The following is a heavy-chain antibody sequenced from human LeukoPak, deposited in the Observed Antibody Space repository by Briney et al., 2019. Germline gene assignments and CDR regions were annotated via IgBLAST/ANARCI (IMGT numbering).Heavy chain of an antibody. Sequence: SVKVSCKASGGTFSSYTISWVRQAPGQGLEWMGRIIPILGIANYAQKFQGRVTITADKSTSTAYMELSRLRSDDTAVYYCARDGGSSGFDYWGQGTLVTVSS. CDR3: ARDGGSSGFDY. V-gene: IGHV1-69*04. CDR2: IIPILGIA. J-gene: IGHJ4*02. D-gene: IGHD6-6*01. CDR1: GGTFSSYT.